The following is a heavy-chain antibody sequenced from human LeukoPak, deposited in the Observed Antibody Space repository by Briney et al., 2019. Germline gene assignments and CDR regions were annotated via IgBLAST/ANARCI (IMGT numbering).Heavy chain of an antibody. D-gene: IGHD1-26*01. CDR1: GYTFTGYY. V-gene: IGHV1-2*06. CDR2: INPNSGGT. J-gene: IGHJ4*02. Sequence: ASAKVSRKASGYTFTGYYMHWVRQAPGQGLEWMGRINPNSGGTNYAQKFQGRVTMTRDTSISTAYMELSRLRSDDTAVYYCASRTSGSYSDYWGQGTLVTVSS. CDR3: ASRTSGSYSDY.